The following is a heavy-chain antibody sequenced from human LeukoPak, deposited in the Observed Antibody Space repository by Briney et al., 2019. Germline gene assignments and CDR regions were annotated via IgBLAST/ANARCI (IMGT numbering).Heavy chain of an antibody. Sequence: SETLSLTCTVSGGSISSHYWSWIRQPAGKGLEWIGRIYTSGSTNYNPSLKSRVTMSVDTSKNQFSLKLSSVTAADTAVYYCARDEYSSSSFDYWGQGTLVTVSS. D-gene: IGHD6-6*01. CDR2: IYTSGST. CDR3: ARDEYSSSSFDY. V-gene: IGHV4-4*07. CDR1: GGSISSHY. J-gene: IGHJ4*02.